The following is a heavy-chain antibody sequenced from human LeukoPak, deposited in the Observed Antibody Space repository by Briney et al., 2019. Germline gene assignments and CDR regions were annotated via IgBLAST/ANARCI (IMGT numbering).Heavy chain of an antibody. CDR1: GGSISSYY. V-gene: IGHV4-4*09. D-gene: IGHD4-11*01. J-gene: IGHJ6*03. CDR2: IYTSGST. Sequence: TLSLTCTVSGGSISSYYWSWIRQPPGKGLEWIGYIYTSGSTNYNPSLKSRVTISVDTSKNQFSLKLSSVTAADTAVYYCARTTVTLGRYYYMDVWGKGTTVTVSS. CDR3: ARTTVTLGRYYYMDV.